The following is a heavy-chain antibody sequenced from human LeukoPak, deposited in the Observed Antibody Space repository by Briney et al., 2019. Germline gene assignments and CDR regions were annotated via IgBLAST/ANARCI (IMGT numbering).Heavy chain of an antibody. CDR3: ASLGANFYPFDY. J-gene: IGHJ4*02. CDR1: GYTFTDYY. Sequence: ASVKVSCKASGYTFTDYYMHWVRQAPGQGLEWMGRINPNSGGTNYAQKFQGRVTMTRDTSISTAYMELSRLRSDDTAVYYCASLGANFYPFDYWGQGTLVTVSS. V-gene: IGHV1-2*06. CDR2: INPNSGGT. D-gene: IGHD4/OR15-4a*01.